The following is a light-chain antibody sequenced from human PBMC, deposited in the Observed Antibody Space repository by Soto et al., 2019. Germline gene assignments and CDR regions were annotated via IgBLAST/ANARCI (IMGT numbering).Light chain of an antibody. CDR3: HQASSFPLS. V-gene: IGKV3D-7*01. CDR2: GAS. J-gene: IGKJ4*01. Sequence: PGERVTLSCRASQSVSSSYLTWYQQKPGQAPRLLIYGASTRATSIPARFSGSGSGTDFTLTITNLQPEDFATYYCHQASSFPLSFGGGTKVDIK. CDR1: QSVSSSY.